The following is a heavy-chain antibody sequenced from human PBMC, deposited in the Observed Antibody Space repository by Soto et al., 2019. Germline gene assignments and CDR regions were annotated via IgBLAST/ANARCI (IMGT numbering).Heavy chain of an antibody. CDR1: GFSFSNAW. CDR3: KATGIWSDSYRAFYYVMDV. Sequence: NPGGSLRLSCAASGFSFSNAWMSWVRQAPGKGLEWVGRIKSKTDGGTTDYSAPVKGRFTISRDDSKNTLYLQMNSLKTEDTAVYYCKATGIWSDSYRAFYYVMDVWGQGTTVTVSS. CDR2: IKSKTDGGTT. J-gene: IGHJ6*02. V-gene: IGHV3-15*01. D-gene: IGHD3-3*01.